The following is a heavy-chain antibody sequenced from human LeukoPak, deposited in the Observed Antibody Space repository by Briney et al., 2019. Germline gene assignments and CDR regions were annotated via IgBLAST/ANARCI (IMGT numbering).Heavy chain of an antibody. D-gene: IGHD6-25*01. CDR2: IYYNGDT. CDR1: GGSVSNSLYY. V-gene: IGHV4-61*01. J-gene: IGHJ4*02. CDR3: ARVLRAASWRNYDY. Sequence: SETLSLTCTVSGGSVSNSLYYWSWIRQPPGKGLEWIGYIYYNGDTNYNPSLKSRVIISIDTSSNQFSLRLNSMTAADTAVYYCARVLRAASWRNYDYWGQGSLVTVSS.